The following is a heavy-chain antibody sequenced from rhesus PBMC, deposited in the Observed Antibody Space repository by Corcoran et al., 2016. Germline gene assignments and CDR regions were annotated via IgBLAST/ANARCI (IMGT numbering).Heavy chain of an antibody. CDR2: IGCSSGIS. J-gene: IGHJ1*01. CDR1: GGSISGYH. D-gene: IGHD1-14*01. CDR3: ARKASRGGGTTLDFEF. V-gene: IGHV4-165*02. Sequence: QVQLQESGQGLVKPSETLSLTCAVSGGSISGYHWDRICQPPGKGRGWIGYIGCSSGISYYTPSLNSRVTISPDTSKNPFSLKLSSVTAADTAVYYCARKASRGGGTTLDFEFWGQGALVTVSS.